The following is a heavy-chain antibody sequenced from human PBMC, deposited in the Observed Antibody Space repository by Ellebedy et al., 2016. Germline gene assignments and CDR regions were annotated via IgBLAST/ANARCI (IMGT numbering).Heavy chain of an antibody. CDR3: ARAYYDILTGYGLYYFDY. V-gene: IGHV4-61*01. CDR1: GGSVSSGSYY. D-gene: IGHD3-9*01. J-gene: IGHJ4*02. CDR2: IYYSGST. Sequence: SETLSLXCTVSGGSVSSGSYYWSWIRQPPGKGLEWIGYIYYSGSTYYNPSLKSRVTISVDTSKNQFSLKLSSVTAADTAVYYCARAYYDILTGYGLYYFDYWGQGTLVTVSS.